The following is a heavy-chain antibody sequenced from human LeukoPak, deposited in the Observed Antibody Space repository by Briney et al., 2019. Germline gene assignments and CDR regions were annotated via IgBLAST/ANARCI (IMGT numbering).Heavy chain of an antibody. Sequence: GGSLRLSCTASGLTFSTSGFNWVRQPRGKWLEWVASIGPTGSDRYHADSIKGRFTISRDNANNFLYLQMNSLRAEDTAVYYCATETNGRHYDYWGQGTLLTVSS. CDR3: ATETNGRHYDY. CDR2: IGPTGSDR. V-gene: IGHV3-21*06. CDR1: GLTFSTSG. D-gene: IGHD1-14*01. J-gene: IGHJ4*02.